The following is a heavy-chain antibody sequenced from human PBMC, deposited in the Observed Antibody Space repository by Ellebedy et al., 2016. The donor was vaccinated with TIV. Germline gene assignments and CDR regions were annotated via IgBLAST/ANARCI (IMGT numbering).Heavy chain of an antibody. CDR3: AKDRRDDILTYYWYFDL. CDR2: INGSGGST. J-gene: IGHJ2*01. V-gene: IGHV3-23*01. Sequence: PGGSLRLSCAASGFTFSSYAMSWVRQAPGKGLEWVSGINGSGGSTYYADSVKGRFTIARDNSKNTLYLQMNSQRAEDTALYYCAKDRRDDILTYYWYFDLWGRGTLVTVSS. CDR1: GFTFSSYA. D-gene: IGHD3-9*01.